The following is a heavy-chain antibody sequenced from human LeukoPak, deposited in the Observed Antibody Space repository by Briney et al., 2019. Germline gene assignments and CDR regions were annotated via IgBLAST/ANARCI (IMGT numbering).Heavy chain of an antibody. CDR3: AKGATVVMEYYFDY. CDR2: ISWNSGSI. V-gene: IGHV3-9*01. J-gene: IGHJ4*02. Sequence: GGSLRLSCAASGFTFDDYAMHWVRQAPGKGLEWVSGISWNSGSIGYADSVKGRFTISRDNAKNSLYLQMNSLRAEDTALYYCAKGATVVMEYYFDYWGQGTLVTVSS. D-gene: IGHD4-23*01. CDR1: GFTFDDYA.